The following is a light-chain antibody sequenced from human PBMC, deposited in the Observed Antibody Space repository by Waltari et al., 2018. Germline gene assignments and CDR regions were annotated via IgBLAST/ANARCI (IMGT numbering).Light chain of an antibody. CDR2: LNSDGSH. CDR1: SGHSSYD. J-gene: IGLJ2*01. CDR3: QTWGTGIVV. Sequence: QLVLTQSPSASASLGASVKLTCTLSSGHSSYDIAGHQQQPEKGPRYLMKLNSDGSHSNGDGIPDRFSGSSSGAERYLTISSLQSEDEADYYCQTWGTGIVVFGGGTKLTVL. V-gene: IGLV4-69*01.